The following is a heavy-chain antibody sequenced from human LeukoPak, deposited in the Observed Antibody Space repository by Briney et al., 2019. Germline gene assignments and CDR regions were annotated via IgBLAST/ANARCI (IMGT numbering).Heavy chain of an antibody. J-gene: IGHJ6*03. D-gene: IGHD1-26*01. Sequence: GGSLRLSCAASGFSFSSYAITWVRQAPGKGLEWVSAISGSGDSTYYSDSVKGRFTISRDNSKNTPYLQMNSLRAEDTAVYYCAKDPWRPSLGPYMDVWGKGTTVTVSS. CDR2: ISGSGDST. CDR3: AKDPWRPSLGPYMDV. CDR1: GFSFSSYA. V-gene: IGHV3-23*01.